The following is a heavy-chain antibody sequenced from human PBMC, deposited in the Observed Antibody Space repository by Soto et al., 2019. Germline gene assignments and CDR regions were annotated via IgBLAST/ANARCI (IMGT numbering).Heavy chain of an antibody. J-gene: IGHJ6*02. Sequence: PETLSLTSTVYGASISSYWWSWVREPRGKGVEWIGYIYYSGSTNYNPSLKSRVTISVDASKNQFSLKLSSVTAADTAVYYCARGRFLDWLFHYYYYGMDVWRQGTPVTVSS. D-gene: IGHD3-3*01. CDR3: ARGRFLDWLFHYYYYGMDV. CDR1: GASISSYW. CDR2: IYYSGST. V-gene: IGHV4-59*01.